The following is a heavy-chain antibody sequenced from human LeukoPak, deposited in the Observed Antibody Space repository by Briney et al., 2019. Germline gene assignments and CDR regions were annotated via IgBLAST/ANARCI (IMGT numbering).Heavy chain of an antibody. CDR1: GYTLADFH. CDR3: ARDRACDSSGNPMFNP. D-gene: IGHD3-22*01. Sequence: GASVKVSCKASGYTLADFHIQWVRQAPGHGLEWMGTLNPHSGATHYAQKFRGRVTMTRDTSVNTAYMELSSLTSDDTAVYFCARDRACDSSGNPMFNPWGQGTLVTVSS. J-gene: IGHJ5*02. V-gene: IGHV1-2*02. CDR2: LNPHSGAT.